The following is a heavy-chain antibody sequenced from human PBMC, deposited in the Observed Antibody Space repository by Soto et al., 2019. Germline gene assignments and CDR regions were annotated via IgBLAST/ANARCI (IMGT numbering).Heavy chain of an antibody. CDR3: ARESAGTYYFDY. CDR1: GDSVSSNSAA. D-gene: IGHD6-19*01. V-gene: IGHV6-1*01. Sequence: QVQLQQSGPGLVRPSQTLSLTCAISGDSVSSNSAAWNWIRQSPSRGLEWLGRAYYRSKWYNDYAVPVKSRITINPDTTKNHSSLQVNSVAPEDTAVYYCARESAGTYYFDYWGQGTVVTVSS. J-gene: IGHJ4*02. CDR2: AYYRSKWYN.